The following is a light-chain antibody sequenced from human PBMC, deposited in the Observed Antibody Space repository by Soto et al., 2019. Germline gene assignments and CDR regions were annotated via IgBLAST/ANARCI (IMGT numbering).Light chain of an antibody. CDR3: ATWDDSVTGPV. J-gene: IGLJ3*02. CDR2: RSN. CDR1: SSNIGTNY. Sequence: QSVLTQAPSASATPGQRVTISCSGSSSNIGTNYVYWYQQLPGRAPNLLIYRSNQRPSGVPDRFSGSKSGTSASLAISGLRSEDEADYYCATWDDSVTGPVFGAGTKLTVL. V-gene: IGLV1-47*01.